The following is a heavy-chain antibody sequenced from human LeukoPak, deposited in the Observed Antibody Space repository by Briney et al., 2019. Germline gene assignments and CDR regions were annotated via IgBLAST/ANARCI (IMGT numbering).Heavy chain of an antibody. J-gene: IGHJ4*02. CDR1: GGTFSSYA. CDR2: IIPIFGTA. V-gene: IGHV1-69*05. Sequence: SVKVSXKASGGTFSSYAISWVRQARGQGREWMGGIIPIFGTANYAQKFQGRVTITTDESTSTAYMELSSLRSEDTAVYYCARDSYYYDSSGYFDYWGQGTLVTVSS. D-gene: IGHD3-22*01. CDR3: ARDSYYYDSSGYFDY.